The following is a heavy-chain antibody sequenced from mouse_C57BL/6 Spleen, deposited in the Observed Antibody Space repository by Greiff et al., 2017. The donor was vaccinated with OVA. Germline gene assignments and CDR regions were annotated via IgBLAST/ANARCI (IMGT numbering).Heavy chain of an antibody. V-gene: IGHV1-50*01. CDR2: IDPSDSYT. CDR1: GYTFNSYW. D-gene: IGHD1-1*01. J-gene: IGHJ4*01. CDR3: ARYGSSYYYAMDY. Sequence: QVQLKQPGAELVKPGASVKLSCKASGYTFNSYWMQWVKQRPGQGLEWIGEIDPSDSYTNYNQKFKGKATLTVDTSSSTAYMQLSSLTAEDSAVYYCARYGSSYYYAMDYWGQGTSVTVSS.